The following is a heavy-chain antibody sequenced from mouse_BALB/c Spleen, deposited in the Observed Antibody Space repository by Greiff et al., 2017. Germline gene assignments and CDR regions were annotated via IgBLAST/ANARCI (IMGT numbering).Heavy chain of an antibody. CDR1: GFTFSDYY. Sequence: EVKLVESGGGLVKPGGSLKLSCAASGFTFSDYYMYWVRQTPEKRLEWVATISDGGSYTYYPDSVKGRFTISRDNAKNNLYLQMSSLKSEDTAMYYCARDHGSRWYFDVWGAGTTVTVSS. CDR3: ARDHGSRWYFDV. J-gene: IGHJ1*01. D-gene: IGHD1-1*01. V-gene: IGHV5-4*02. CDR2: ISDGGSYT.